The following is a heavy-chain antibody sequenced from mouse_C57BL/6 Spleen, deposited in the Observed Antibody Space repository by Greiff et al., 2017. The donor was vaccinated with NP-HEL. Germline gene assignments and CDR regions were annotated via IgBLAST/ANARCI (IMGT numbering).Heavy chain of an antibody. J-gene: IGHJ2*01. V-gene: IGHV1-64*01. Sequence: VQLQQSGAELVKPGASVKLSCKASGYTFTSYWMHWVKQRPGQGLEWIGMIHPNSGSTNYNEKFQSKATLTVDKSSSTAYMQLSSLTSEDSAVYYCARGIYDGYLYYVDYWGQGTTLTVSS. CDR1: GYTFTSYW. CDR2: IHPNSGST. CDR3: ARGIYDGYLYYVDY. D-gene: IGHD2-3*01.